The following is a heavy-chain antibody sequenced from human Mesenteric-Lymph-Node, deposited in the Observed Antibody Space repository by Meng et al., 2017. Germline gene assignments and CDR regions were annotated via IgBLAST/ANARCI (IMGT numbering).Heavy chain of an antibody. Sequence: GSLRLSCTVSGGSISSYYWSWIRQPAGKGLEWIGRIYTSGSTNYNPSLKSRVTMSVDTSKNQFSLKLSSVTAADTAVYYCARLPGIAAAGTGLYFDLWGHGTLVTVSS. CDR3: ARLPGIAAAGTGLYFDL. V-gene: IGHV4-4*07. CDR2: IYTSGST. D-gene: IGHD6-13*01. J-gene: IGHJ2*01. CDR1: GGSISSYY.